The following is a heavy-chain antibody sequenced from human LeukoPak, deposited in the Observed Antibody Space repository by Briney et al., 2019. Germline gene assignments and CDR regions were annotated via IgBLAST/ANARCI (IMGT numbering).Heavy chain of an antibody. Sequence: ASVKVSCKASGYTFTDYYIHWVRQAPGQGLEWMGWINPNSGGTNYAQKFQGWVTMTWDTSISTAYMELSRLRSDDTAVYYCARGGGITMVRGVTDNWFDPWGQGTLVTVSS. D-gene: IGHD3-10*01. J-gene: IGHJ5*02. V-gene: IGHV1-2*04. CDR1: GYTFTDYY. CDR3: ARGGGITMVRGVTDNWFDP. CDR2: INPNSGGT.